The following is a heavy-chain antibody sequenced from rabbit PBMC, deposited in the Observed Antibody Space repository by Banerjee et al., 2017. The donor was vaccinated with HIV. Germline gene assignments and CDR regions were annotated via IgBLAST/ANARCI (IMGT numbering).Heavy chain of an antibody. CDR1: GFSFSGSY. CDR3: ARYPYGSGAGFNL. J-gene: IGHJ4*01. Sequence: QEQLVESGGDLVKPEGSLTLTCTASGFSFSGSYMCWVRQAPGKGLEWIACIYAGSSGSTYYASWAKGRFTISKTLSTTVTLQMTSLTAADTATYFCARYPYGSGAGFNLWGQGTLVTVS. V-gene: IGHV1S45*01. CDR2: IYAGSSGST. D-gene: IGHD5-1*01.